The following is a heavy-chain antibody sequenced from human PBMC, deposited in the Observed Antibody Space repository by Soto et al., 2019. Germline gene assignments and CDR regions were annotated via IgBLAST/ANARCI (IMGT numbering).Heavy chain of an antibody. CDR3: ARSLGYCSGGSCFPFDY. CDR1: GFTFSGYW. V-gene: IGHV3-7*01. CDR2: IKQDGSEK. D-gene: IGHD2-15*01. J-gene: IGHJ4*02. Sequence: GGSLRLSCAASGFTFSGYWMSWVRQAPGKGLEWVANIKQDGSEKYYVDSVKGRFTISRDNAKNSLYLQMNSLRAEDTAVYYCARSLGYCSGGSCFPFDYWGQGSLVTVSS.